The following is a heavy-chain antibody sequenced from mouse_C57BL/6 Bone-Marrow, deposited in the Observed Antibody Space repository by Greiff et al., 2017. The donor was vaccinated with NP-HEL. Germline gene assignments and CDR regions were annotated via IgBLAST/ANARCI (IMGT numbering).Heavy chain of an antibody. CDR3: ARRRYGSSYYAMDY. J-gene: IGHJ4*01. CDR2: IYPNYGTT. V-gene: IGHV1-39*01. Sequence: VQLQQSGPELVKPGASVKISCKASGYSFTDYNMNWVKQSNGKSLEWIGVIYPNYGTTSYNQKFKGKATLTVDKSSSTAYMQLNSLTSEDSAVYYCARRRYGSSYYAMDYWGQGTSVTVSS. D-gene: IGHD1-1*01. CDR1: GYSFTDYN.